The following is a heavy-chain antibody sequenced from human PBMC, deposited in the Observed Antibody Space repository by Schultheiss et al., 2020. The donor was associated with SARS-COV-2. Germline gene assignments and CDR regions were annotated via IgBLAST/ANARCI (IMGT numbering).Heavy chain of an antibody. D-gene: IGHD6-19*01. CDR2: INWNGGST. J-gene: IGHJ4*02. CDR3: ARDHRAIAVAGHFDY. CDR1: GFNFRMFA. V-gene: IGHV3-20*04. Sequence: GGSLRLSCAASGFNFRMFAMTWVRQAPGKGLEWVSGINWNGGSTGYADSVKGRFTISRDNAKNSLYLQMNSLRAEDTAVYYCARDHRAIAVAGHFDYWGQGTLVTVSS.